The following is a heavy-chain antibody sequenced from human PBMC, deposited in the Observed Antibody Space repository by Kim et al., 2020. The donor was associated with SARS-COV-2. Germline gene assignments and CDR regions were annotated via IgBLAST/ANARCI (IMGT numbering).Heavy chain of an antibody. D-gene: IGHD2-21*02. CDR1: GFTFSSYS. CDR3: ARDHHGGNSGAEYFQH. J-gene: IGHJ1*01. V-gene: IGHV3-48*02. CDR2: ISSSSTI. Sequence: GGSLRLSCAASGFTFSSYSMNWVRQAPGKGLEWVSYISSSSTIYYADSVKGRFTISRDNAKNSLYLQMNSLRDEDTAVYYCARDHHGGNSGAEYFQHWGQGTLVTVSS.